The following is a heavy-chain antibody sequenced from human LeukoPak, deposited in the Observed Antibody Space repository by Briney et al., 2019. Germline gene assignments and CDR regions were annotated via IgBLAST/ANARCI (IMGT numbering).Heavy chain of an antibody. D-gene: IGHD5-24*01. Sequence: PGGSLRLSCAASGFTFDDYAMHWVRQAPGKGLEWVSTIGWNSGSIGYADSVKGRFTISRDNAKNSLYLQMNSLRAEDTAFYCCAKDGRWLQLEYYFDYWGQGTLVTVSS. V-gene: IGHV3-9*01. J-gene: IGHJ4*02. CDR1: GFTFDDYA. CDR3: AKDGRWLQLEYYFDY. CDR2: IGWNSGSI.